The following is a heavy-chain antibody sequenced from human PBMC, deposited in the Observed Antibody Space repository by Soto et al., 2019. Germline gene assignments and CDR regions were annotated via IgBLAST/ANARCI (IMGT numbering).Heavy chain of an antibody. V-gene: IGHV2-5*02. D-gene: IGHD2-2*01. CDR3: ARTSSAAGLDF. CDR1: GFSLSTNGLG. J-gene: IGHJ4*02. Sequence: QITLKESGPTLVTPTQTLTVTCTFSGFSLSTNGLGVGWIRQPPGQALEWLALIYGDDDKRYSPSLETRLTITKDTSKTPVVLTMTNMDPLDTATYICARTSSAAGLDFWGRGTLVTVSS. CDR2: IYGDDDK.